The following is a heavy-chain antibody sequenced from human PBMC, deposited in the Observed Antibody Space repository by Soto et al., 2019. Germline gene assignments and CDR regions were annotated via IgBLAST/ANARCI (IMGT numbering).Heavy chain of an antibody. CDR1: GFSFSSHW. Sequence: EVQLVESGGGLVQPGGSLRLSCAVSGFSFSSHWMHWVRQAPGKGLVCVSRVNTDGSGTSYAGSVSGRFTISRDNAKNTLYLQMNSLRVEDTAVYYCVRDDKHYGMDVWGQGTTVTVSS. CDR3: VRDDKHYGMDV. J-gene: IGHJ6*02. D-gene: IGHD2-21*01. CDR2: VNTDGSGT. V-gene: IGHV3-74*01.